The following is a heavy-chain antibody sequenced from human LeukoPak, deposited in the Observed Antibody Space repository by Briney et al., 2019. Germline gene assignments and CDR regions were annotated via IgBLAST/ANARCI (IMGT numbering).Heavy chain of an antibody. CDR1: GGSFSGYY. D-gene: IGHD3-3*01. V-gene: IGHV4-34*01. CDR3: ARRATIFGVVIIVRAFDI. Sequence: SETLSLTCAVYGGSFSGYYWSWIRQPPGKGLEWIGEINHSGSTNYNPPLKSRVTISVDTSKNQFSLKLSSVTAADTAVYYCARRATIFGVVIIVRAFDIWGQGTMVTVSS. J-gene: IGHJ3*02. CDR2: INHSGST.